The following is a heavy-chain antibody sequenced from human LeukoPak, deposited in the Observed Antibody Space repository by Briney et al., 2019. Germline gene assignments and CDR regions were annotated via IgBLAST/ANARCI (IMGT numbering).Heavy chain of an antibody. J-gene: IGHJ3*02. D-gene: IGHD3-22*01. Sequence: SVKVSCKASGGTFSSYAISRVRQAPGQGLEWMGGIIPIFGTANYAQKFQGRVTITTDESTSTAYMELSSLRSEDTAVYYCASSHTPIAYYYDSSGYPDAFDIWGQGTMVTVSS. CDR3: ASSHTPIAYYYDSSGYPDAFDI. CDR2: IIPIFGTA. CDR1: GGTFSSYA. V-gene: IGHV1-69*05.